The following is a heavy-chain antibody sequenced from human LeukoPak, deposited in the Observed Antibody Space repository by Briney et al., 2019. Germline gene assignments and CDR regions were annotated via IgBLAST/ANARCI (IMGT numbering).Heavy chain of an antibody. CDR1: GFIFCSCG. J-gene: IGHJ4*02. D-gene: IGHD2-8*01. V-gene: IGHV3-23*01. Sequence: GGSLSLSCAAGGFIFCSCGMMRLGQAPGKGLELVSVISGSGGDTYYADSVKGRFTVSRDNSKNTLFLQMNSLRAEDTFVSFCARVVSGLYSTAIAYWGEGTLVTVSS. CDR3: ARVVSGLYSTAIAY. CDR2: ISGSGGDT.